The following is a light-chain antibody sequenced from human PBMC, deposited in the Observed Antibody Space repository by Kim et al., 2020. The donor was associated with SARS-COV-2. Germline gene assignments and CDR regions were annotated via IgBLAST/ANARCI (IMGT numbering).Light chain of an antibody. Sequence: ASVKVTCTVSSGHSSSAIAWHQQQPEKGPRYLMNVNSDGSHSKGDGIPDRFSGSSSGAERYLTISSLQSEDEADYYCQSWGSGMGVFGGGTQLTVL. V-gene: IGLV4-69*01. CDR3: QSWGSGMGV. CDR1: SGHSSSA. J-gene: IGLJ3*02. CDR2: VNSDGSH.